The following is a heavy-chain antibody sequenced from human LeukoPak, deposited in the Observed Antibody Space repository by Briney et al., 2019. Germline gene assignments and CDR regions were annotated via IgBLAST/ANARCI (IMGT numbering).Heavy chain of an antibody. Sequence: SETLSLTCTVSGASISSYYWSWIRQPPGKGLEWIGYIYYSGSTNYNPSLKSRVTISVDTSKNQFSLKLSSVTAADTAVYYCARGIYSGYDYGYWGQGTLVTVSS. D-gene: IGHD5-12*01. CDR2: IYYSGST. CDR3: ARGIYSGYDYGY. J-gene: IGHJ4*02. CDR1: GASISSYY. V-gene: IGHV4-59*01.